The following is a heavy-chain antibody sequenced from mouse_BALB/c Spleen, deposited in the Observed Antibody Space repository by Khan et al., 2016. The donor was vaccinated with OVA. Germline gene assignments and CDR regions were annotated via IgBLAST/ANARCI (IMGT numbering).Heavy chain of an antibody. Sequence: EVELVESGGGLVKPGGSLKLSCSASGYTFTSYAMSWVRQTPEQRLELVATISSGGDYTFYPDSVRGRFTLSRDNARNTLYLQMNSLSSEDTAMYYCARSLVDYYAMDYWGQGTSVTVSS. CDR3: ARSLVDYYAMDY. CDR1: GYTFTSYA. V-gene: IGHV5-9-3*01. J-gene: IGHJ4*01. D-gene: IGHD1-1*02. CDR2: ISSGGDYT.